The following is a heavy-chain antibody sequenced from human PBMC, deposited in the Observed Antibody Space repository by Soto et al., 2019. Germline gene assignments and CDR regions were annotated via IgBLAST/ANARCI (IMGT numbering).Heavy chain of an antibody. J-gene: IGHJ4*02. CDR3: ARGSTAYYFDY. CDR1: RNIVPTYW. CDR2: IYPGDSDT. D-gene: IGHD2-21*02. V-gene: IGHV5-51*01. Sequence: GSLKSSLRGCRNIVPTYWISRLRQMPGKGLEWMGMIYPGDSDTRYSPSFQGQVTISADKSITTAYMQWSSLKASDTAIYYCARGSTAYYFDYWGQGTQVTVSS.